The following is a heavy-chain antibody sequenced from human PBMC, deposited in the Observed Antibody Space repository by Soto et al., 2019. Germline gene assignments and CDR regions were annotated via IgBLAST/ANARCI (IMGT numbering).Heavy chain of an antibody. J-gene: IGHJ6*02. CDR2: IYYSGST. CDR3: ARTDSGSYSYYYYGMAV. D-gene: IGHD1-26*01. Sequence: SETLSLTCTVSGGSISSSSYYWGWIRQPPGKGLEWIGSIYYSGSTYYNPSLRSRVTISVDTSKNQFSLKLSSVTAADTAVYYCARTDSGSYSYYYYGMAVWGQGTTVTVSS. V-gene: IGHV4-39*01. CDR1: GGSISSSSYY.